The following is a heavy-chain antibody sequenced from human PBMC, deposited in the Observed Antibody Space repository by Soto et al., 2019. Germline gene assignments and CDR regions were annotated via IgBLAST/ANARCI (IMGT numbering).Heavy chain of an antibody. D-gene: IGHD3-22*01. J-gene: IGHJ4*02. CDR1: GGSISSGGYY. Sequence: QVQLQESGPGLVKPSQTLSLTCTVYGGSISSGGYYWSWIRQHPGKGLEWIGYIYYSGNTYYNPSLKSRVTISEDTSKNQFSLKLSSVTAADTAVYYCARATYYYDSSGYSDRVLDYWGQGTLVTVSS. CDR3: ARATYYYDSSGYSDRVLDY. V-gene: IGHV4-31*03. CDR2: IYYSGNT.